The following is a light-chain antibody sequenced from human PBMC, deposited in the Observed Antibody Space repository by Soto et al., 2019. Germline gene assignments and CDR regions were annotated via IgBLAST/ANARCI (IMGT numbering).Light chain of an antibody. J-gene: IGLJ1*01. CDR1: SSNIESNY. CDR2: RDN. V-gene: IGLV1-47*01. CDR3: AAWDDSLSAEV. Sequence: QSVLTPPPSASGTPGQRVTISCSGSSSNIESNYVYWYQQLPGTAPNLLIYRDNQRPSGVPDRFSGSKSGTSASLAISGLRSEDEADYYCAAWDDSLSAEVFGTGTKVTVL.